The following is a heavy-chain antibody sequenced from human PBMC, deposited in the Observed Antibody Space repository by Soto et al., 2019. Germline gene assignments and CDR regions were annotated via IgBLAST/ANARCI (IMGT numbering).Heavy chain of an antibody. J-gene: IGHJ1*01. V-gene: IGHV1-46*01. D-gene: IGHD3-22*01. Sequence: ASVKVSCKASGYTFTSYYMHWVRQAPGQGLEWMGIINPSGGSTSYAQKFQGRVTMTRDTSTSTVYMELSSLRSEDTAVYYCATGTDYYDSSGYYLFHYRGQGSSVIVSS. CDR3: ATGTDYYDSSGYYLFHY. CDR2: INPSGGST. CDR1: GYTFTSYY.